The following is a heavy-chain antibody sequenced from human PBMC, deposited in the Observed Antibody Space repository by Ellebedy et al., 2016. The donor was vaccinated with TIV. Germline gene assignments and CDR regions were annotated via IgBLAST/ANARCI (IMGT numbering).Heavy chain of an antibody. V-gene: IGHV1-2*02. CDR3: ARDWSGH. Sequence: AASVKVSCKASGYIFSGYSVEWVRQAPGQGLVWVGSINCKTGDTDYAQKFQGRVTMIRDTSTTTVYMELRSLRSDDTAVYYCARDWSGHWGQGTLVTVSS. CDR1: GYIFSGYS. CDR2: INCKTGDT. D-gene: IGHD3-3*01. J-gene: IGHJ4*02.